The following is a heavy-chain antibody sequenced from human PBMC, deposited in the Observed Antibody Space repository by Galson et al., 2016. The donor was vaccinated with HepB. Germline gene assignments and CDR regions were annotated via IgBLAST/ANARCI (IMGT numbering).Heavy chain of an antibody. Sequence: SVKVSCKASGGTFSSYAISWVRQAPGQGLEWLGGISANSGNTNYAQKFQDKVTMTRDTSASTVHMDLRGLGSDDTAVYYWARDGQFRCDYWGQGTLVTVSS. CDR1: GGTFSSYA. CDR3: ARDGQFRCDY. V-gene: IGHV1-18*01. CDR2: ISANSGNT. D-gene: IGHD3/OR15-3a*01. J-gene: IGHJ4*02.